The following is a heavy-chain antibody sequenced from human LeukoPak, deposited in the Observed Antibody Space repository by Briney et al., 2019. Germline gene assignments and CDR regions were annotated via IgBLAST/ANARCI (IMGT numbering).Heavy chain of an antibody. D-gene: IGHD1-26*01. J-gene: IGHJ3*02. Sequence: ASVKVSCKASGGTFSSYAISWVRQAPGQGLEWMGGIIPIFGTANYAQKFQGRVTITADESTSTAYMELSSLRSDDTAVYYCARRSFTAGRMSGDAFDIWGQGTMVTVSS. CDR1: GGTFSSYA. CDR3: ARRSFTAGRMSGDAFDI. CDR2: IIPIFGTA. V-gene: IGHV1-69*13.